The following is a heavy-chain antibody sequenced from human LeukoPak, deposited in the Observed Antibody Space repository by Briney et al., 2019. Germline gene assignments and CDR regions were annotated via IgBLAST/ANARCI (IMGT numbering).Heavy chain of an antibody. J-gene: IGHJ4*02. Sequence: GRSLRLPCAASGFTFSSYAMHWVRQAPGKGLEWVAVISYDGSNKYYADSVKGRFTISRDNSKNTLYLQMNSLRAEDTAVYYCARDWSWRGSYQTHFDCWGQGTLVTVSS. V-gene: IGHV3-30*01. CDR2: ISYDGSNK. CDR1: GFTFSSYA. D-gene: IGHD1-26*01. CDR3: ARDWSWRGSYQTHFDC.